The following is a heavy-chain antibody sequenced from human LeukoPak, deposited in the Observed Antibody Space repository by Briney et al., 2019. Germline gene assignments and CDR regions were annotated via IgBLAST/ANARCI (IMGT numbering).Heavy chain of an antibody. CDR2: NNHSGST. CDR3: ARGRLEQQLVSYYYYGMDV. J-gene: IGHJ6*04. CDR1: GGAFRGYY. Sequence: KPSENPSLACAVYGGAFRGYYWGWIPPPPGKGLEWIGENNHSGSTNYNPSLKSRVTISVDTSKNQFSLKLSSVTAADTAVYYCARGRLEQQLVSYYYYGMDVWGKGTTVTVSS. D-gene: IGHD6-13*01. V-gene: IGHV4-34*01.